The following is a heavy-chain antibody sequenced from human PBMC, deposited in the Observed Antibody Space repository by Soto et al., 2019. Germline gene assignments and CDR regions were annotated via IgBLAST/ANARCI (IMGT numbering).Heavy chain of an antibody. CDR2: IYPGDSDT. Sequence: VGSLKISFNCSGYSFAIYWIVXWRXMPVXGLEWMGIIYPGDSDTRYSPSFQGQVTISADKSISTAYLQWSSLKASDTAMYYCARPSGSYYGSPPPTDYWGQGTLVTVSS. J-gene: IGHJ4*02. D-gene: IGHD1-26*01. V-gene: IGHV5-51*01. CDR3: ARPSGSYYGSPPPTDY. CDR1: GYSFAIYW.